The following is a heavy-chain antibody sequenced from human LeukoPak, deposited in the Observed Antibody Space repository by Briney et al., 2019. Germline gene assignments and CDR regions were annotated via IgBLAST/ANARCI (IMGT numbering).Heavy chain of an antibody. CDR1: GFTFRSYA. V-gene: IGHV3-15*01. D-gene: IGHD1-26*01. CDR3: TTGSVGATHDGY. J-gene: IGHJ4*02. Sequence: GGSLRLSCAASGFTFRSYAMHWVRQAPGKGLEWVGRLKSKRDGGTTDYAAPVKGRFTISRDDSKNTLYLQMNNLKTEDTAVYYCTTGSVGATHDGYWGQGTLVTVSS. CDR2: LKSKRDGGTT.